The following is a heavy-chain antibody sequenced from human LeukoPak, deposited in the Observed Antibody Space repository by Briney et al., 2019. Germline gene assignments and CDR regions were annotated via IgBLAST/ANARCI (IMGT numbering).Heavy chain of an antibody. J-gene: IGHJ4*02. CDR1: GGSISSSSYY. V-gene: IGHV4-39*01. D-gene: IGHD3-16*01. CDR2: IYYSGST. CDR3: ARPWGAKPMEPFDY. Sequence: SETLSLTCTVSGGSISSSSYYWGWTRQPPGKGLEWIGSIYYSGSTYYNPSLKSRVTISVDTSKNQFSLKLSSVAAADTAVYYCARPWGAKPMEPFDYWGQGTLVTVSS.